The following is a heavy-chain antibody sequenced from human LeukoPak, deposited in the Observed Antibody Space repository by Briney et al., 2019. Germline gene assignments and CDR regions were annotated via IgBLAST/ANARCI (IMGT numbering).Heavy chain of an antibody. CDR2: ISGSGGST. J-gene: IGHJ5*02. CDR3: VRGFHP. V-gene: IGHV3-23*01. Sequence: GGSLRLSCAASGFTFSSYAMSWVRQAPGKGLEWVSAISGSGGSTYYADSVKGRFTISRDNSKNSLSLQMNSLRVEDTAMYYCVRGFHPWGQGTLVTVSS. CDR1: GFTFSSYA.